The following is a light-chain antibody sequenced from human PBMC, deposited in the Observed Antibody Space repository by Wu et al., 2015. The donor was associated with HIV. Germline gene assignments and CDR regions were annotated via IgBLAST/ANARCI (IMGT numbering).Light chain of an antibody. CDR3: QQYGSSNT. Sequence: SCRASQTVSRQGTLGPGYPARKPRATAPRLLIYGASSRATDIPDRFRGSESGADFTLTISRLEPEDFAIYYCQQYGSSNTFGQGTKLEIK. V-gene: IGKV3-20*01. CDR2: GAS. CDR1: QTVSRQGT. J-gene: IGKJ2*01.